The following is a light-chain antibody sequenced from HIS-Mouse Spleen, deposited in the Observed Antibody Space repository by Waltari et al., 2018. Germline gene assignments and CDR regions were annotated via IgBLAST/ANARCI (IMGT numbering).Light chain of an antibody. CDR2: DDR. Sequence: SYVLTQPPSVSVAPGQTARITCGGNNIGSKSVHGFQKKPGQAPVLVVYDDRDRPSGIPERFSGSNSGNTATLTISRVEAGEEADYYCQVWDSSSDRVFGTGTKVTVL. CDR3: QVWDSSSDRV. J-gene: IGLJ1*01. CDR1: NIGSKS. V-gene: IGLV3-21*02.